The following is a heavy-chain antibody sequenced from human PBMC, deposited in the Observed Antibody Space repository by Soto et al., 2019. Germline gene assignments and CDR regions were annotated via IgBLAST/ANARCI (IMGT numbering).Heavy chain of an antibody. D-gene: IGHD3-10*01. CDR2: ISYDGSNK. Sequence: GGSLRLSCAASVFTFSSYGMHWVRQAPGKGLEWVAVISYDGSNKYYADSVKGRFTISRDNSKNTLYLQMNSLRAEDTAVYYCAKDLTGHYYYYYGMDVWGQGTTVTVSS. V-gene: IGHV3-30*18. J-gene: IGHJ6*02. CDR1: VFTFSSYG. CDR3: AKDLTGHYYYYYGMDV.